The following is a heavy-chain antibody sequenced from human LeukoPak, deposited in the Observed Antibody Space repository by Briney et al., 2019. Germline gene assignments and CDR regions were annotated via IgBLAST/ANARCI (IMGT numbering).Heavy chain of an antibody. Sequence: GGSLRLSCAASGXTFSSYDMNWVRQAPGKGLEWVSSISSSSNYIHYADSVKGRFTISRDNAKNSLYLQMNSLRAEDTAVYFCARGTLGAWGWWGQGTLVTVSS. CDR2: ISSSSNYI. D-gene: IGHD6-19*01. CDR1: GXTFSSYD. J-gene: IGHJ4*02. CDR3: ARGTLGAWGW. V-gene: IGHV3-21*01.